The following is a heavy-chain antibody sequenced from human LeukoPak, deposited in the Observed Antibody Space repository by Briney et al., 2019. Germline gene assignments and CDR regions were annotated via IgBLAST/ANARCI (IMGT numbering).Heavy chain of an antibody. CDR3: ARVGWEWFDP. J-gene: IGHJ5*02. V-gene: IGHV4-59*01. CDR1: GDSISSWY. Sequence: SETLSLTCTVSGDSISSWYWSWIRQPPGKGLEWIGYIYYSGSTNYNPSLKSRVTISVDTSKNQFSLKLSSVTAADTAVYYCARVGWEWFDPWGQGTLVTVSS. CDR2: IYYSGST. D-gene: IGHD1-26*01.